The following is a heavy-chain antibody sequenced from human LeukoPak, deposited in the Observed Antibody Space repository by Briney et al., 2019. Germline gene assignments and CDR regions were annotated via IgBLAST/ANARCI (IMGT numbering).Heavy chain of an antibody. CDR1: GFNFSSYS. J-gene: IGHJ4*02. Sequence: PGGSLRLSCAASGFNFSSYSMNWVRQAPGKGLEWVSSISSSSSFQYYADSVKGRFTISRDNAKNSLYLQMNSLRAGDTAVYYCARESSGYFYWGQGTLVTVSS. CDR3: ARESSGYFY. D-gene: IGHD3-22*01. CDR2: ISSSSSFQ. V-gene: IGHV3-21*01.